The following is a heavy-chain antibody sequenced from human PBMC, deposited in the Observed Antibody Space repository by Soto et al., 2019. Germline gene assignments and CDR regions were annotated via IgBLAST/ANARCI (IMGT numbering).Heavy chain of an antibody. CDR3: ARTMGAIAATGNDY. CDR1: GYTFSTYD. D-gene: IGHD6-13*01. V-gene: IGHV1-8*01. CDR2: MNPNSGNT. Sequence: QVQLVQSGAEVKKPGASVKVSCKASGYTFSTYDIDWVRLATGQGLEWMGSMNPNSGNTEYAQKFQGRVIMTRDTAISTAYMELSSLSSEDTAIYYCARTMGAIAATGNDYWGQRTLVTVSS. J-gene: IGHJ4*02.